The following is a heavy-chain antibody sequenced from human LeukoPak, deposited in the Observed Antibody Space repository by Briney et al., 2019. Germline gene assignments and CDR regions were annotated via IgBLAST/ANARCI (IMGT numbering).Heavy chain of an antibody. D-gene: IGHD6-6*01. CDR3: ARDSQRWYSSSALGFDP. J-gene: IGHJ5*02. CDR1: GDSVSSNSAA. CDR2: TYYRSKWYN. V-gene: IGHV6-1*01. Sequence: SQTLSLTCAISGDSVSSNSAAWNWIRQSPSRGLEWLGRTYYRSKWYNDYAVSVKSRITINPDTSKNQFSLQLNSVTPEDTAVYYCARDSQRWYSSSALGFDPWGQGTLVTVSS.